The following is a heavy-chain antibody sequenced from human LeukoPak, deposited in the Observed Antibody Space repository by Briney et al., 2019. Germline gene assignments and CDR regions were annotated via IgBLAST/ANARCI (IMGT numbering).Heavy chain of an antibody. Sequence: HPGGSLRLSCAASGFTFSSFDMNWVRQAPGKGLEWVSRISSSGSSTFYADSVKGRFTISRDNSKKTLYLQMNSLRAEDTAVYYCAKEFSSGWLGGAFDIWGQGTMVTVSS. CDR2: ISSSGSST. CDR1: GFTFSSFD. CDR3: AKEFSSGWLGGAFDI. J-gene: IGHJ3*02. D-gene: IGHD6-19*01. V-gene: IGHV3-23*01.